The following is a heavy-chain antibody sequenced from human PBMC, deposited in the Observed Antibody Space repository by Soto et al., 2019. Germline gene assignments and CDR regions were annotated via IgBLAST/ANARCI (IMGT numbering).Heavy chain of an antibody. CDR3: ARSLSPYYYGMDV. J-gene: IGHJ6*02. CDR1: GFTFSSYA. Sequence: PGGSLRLSCAASGFTFSSYAMSWVRQAPGKGLEYVSAISSNGGSTYYADSVKGRFTISRDNSKNTLYLQMGSLRAEDMAVYYCARSLSPYYYGMDVWGQGTTVTVSS. CDR2: ISSNGGST. V-gene: IGHV3-64*02.